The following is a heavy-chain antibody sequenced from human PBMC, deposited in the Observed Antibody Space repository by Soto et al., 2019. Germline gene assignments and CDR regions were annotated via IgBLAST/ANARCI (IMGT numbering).Heavy chain of an antibody. Sequence: QVQLVESGGGVVQPGRSLRLSCAASGFTFSSYGMHWVRQAPGKGLEWVAVIWYDGSNKYYADSVKGRFTISRDNSKNPLYLQMNSLRAEDTAVYYCARDAKGALRAFDIWGQGTMVTVSS. CDR1: GFTFSSYG. CDR2: IWYDGSNK. CDR3: ARDAKGALRAFDI. J-gene: IGHJ3*02. V-gene: IGHV3-33*01. D-gene: IGHD1-26*01.